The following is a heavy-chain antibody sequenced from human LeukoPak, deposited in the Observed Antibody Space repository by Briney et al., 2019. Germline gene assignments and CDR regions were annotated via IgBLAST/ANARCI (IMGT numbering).Heavy chain of an antibody. Sequence: PSETLSLTCAVSGGSLSSSNWWSWVRQPPGKGLEWIGEIYHSGSTNYNPSFKSRVTISVDKSKNQFSPKLNSVTAADTAVYYCARVDYGDYYFDSWGQGTLVTVSS. CDR2: IYHSGST. CDR3: ARVDYGDYYFDS. J-gene: IGHJ4*02. D-gene: IGHD4-17*01. V-gene: IGHV4-4*02. CDR1: GGSLSSSNW.